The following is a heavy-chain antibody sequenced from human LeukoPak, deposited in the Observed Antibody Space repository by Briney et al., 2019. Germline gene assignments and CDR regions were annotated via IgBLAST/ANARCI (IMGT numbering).Heavy chain of an antibody. CDR1: GGTFSSYA. CDR3: ARSWMTGYYVGYFDY. J-gene: IGHJ4*02. Sequence: SVKVSCKASGGTFSSYAISWVRQAPGQGLEWMGRIIPIFGTANHAQKFQGRVTITTDESTSTAYMELSSLRSEDTAVYYCARSWMTGYYVGYFDYWGQGTLVTVSS. D-gene: IGHD3-9*01. V-gene: IGHV1-69*05. CDR2: IIPIFGTA.